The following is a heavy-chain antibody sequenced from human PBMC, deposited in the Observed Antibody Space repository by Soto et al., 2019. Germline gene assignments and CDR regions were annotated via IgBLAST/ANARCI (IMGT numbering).Heavy chain of an antibody. Sequence: PGGSLRLSCAASGFIFSTYNMNWVRQAPGKGLEWVSVIYSGGSTYYADSVKGRFTISRDNSKNTLYLQMNSLRAEDTAVYYCAREYSYGYYYYYGMDVWGQGTTVTVSS. V-gene: IGHV3-66*01. CDR3: AREYSYGYYYYYGMDV. CDR1: GFIFSTYN. D-gene: IGHD5-18*01. CDR2: IYSGGST. J-gene: IGHJ6*02.